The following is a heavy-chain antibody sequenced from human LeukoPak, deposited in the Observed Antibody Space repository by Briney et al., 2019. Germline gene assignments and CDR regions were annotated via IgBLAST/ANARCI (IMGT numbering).Heavy chain of an antibody. CDR1: GGSISTITYY. Sequence: TSETLSLTCTVSGGSISTITYYWGWIRQPPGKGLEWVGHMYYRGNTFYNPSLKSRVTISVDTSKNQFSLKLRSVTAADTAVYYCARLYGNYQNYFDYWGQGTLVTVSS. V-gene: IGHV4-39*07. CDR3: ARLYGNYQNYFDY. CDR2: MYYRGNT. D-gene: IGHD1-7*01. J-gene: IGHJ4*02.